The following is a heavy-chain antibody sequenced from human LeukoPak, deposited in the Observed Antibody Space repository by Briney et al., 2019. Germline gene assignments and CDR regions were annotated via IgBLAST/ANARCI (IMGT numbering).Heavy chain of an antibody. V-gene: IGHV3-23*01. J-gene: IGHJ5*02. CDR2: IGTHSTST. CDR3: TRRVGGTPDH. Sequence: GGSLRLSCAASGLTFISYVMPWVRQAPGAGLEWVSAIGTHSTSTDYPDSVKGRFTISRDDSKNTVFLQMTSLRVEDTALYYCTRRVGGTPDHWGLGTLVTVSS. CDR1: GLTFISYV. D-gene: IGHD1-26*01.